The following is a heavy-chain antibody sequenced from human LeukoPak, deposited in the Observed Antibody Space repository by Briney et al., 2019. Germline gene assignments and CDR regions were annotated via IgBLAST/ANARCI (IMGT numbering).Heavy chain of an antibody. V-gene: IGHV4-59*01. CDR2: IYYSGST. Sequence: SETLSLTCTVSGGSISSYYWSWIRQPPGKGLEWIGYIYYSGSTNYNPSLKSRVTISVDTSKNQFSLKLSSVTAADTAVYYCARVVDYGDYGSPGYYYYMDVWGKGTTATVSS. CDR1: GGSISSYY. CDR3: ARVVDYGDYGSPGYYYYMDV. J-gene: IGHJ6*03. D-gene: IGHD4-17*01.